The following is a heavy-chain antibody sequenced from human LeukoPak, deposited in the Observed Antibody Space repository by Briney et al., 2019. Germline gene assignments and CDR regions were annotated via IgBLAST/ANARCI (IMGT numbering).Heavy chain of an antibody. CDR2: IIASGGNT. Sequence: GGSLRLSCAASGFTFSNYAMSWVRQAPGKGLEWVSSIIASGGNTYYADSVKGRFTISRDNSKNTLYLQMNSLRAEDTAVYYCARAAIVVVTAPILYWGQGTLVTVSS. CDR3: ARAAIVVVTAPILY. D-gene: IGHD2-21*02. V-gene: IGHV3-23*01. J-gene: IGHJ4*02. CDR1: GFTFSNYA.